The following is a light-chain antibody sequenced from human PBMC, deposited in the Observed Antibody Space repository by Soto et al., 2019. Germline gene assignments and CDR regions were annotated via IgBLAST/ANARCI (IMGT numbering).Light chain of an antibody. V-gene: IGLV1-40*01. J-gene: IGLJ1*01. CDR3: RCYDSSLSGYV. CDR2: ENN. CDR1: SSNIGAGYE. Sequence: QSVLTQPPSVSEAPGQRVTISCTGSSSNIGAGYEAHWYQQVPGTAPKLLIYENNNRPSGVPDRFSGSKSGTSASLGITGLQAEDEPEYYCRCYDSSLSGYVFGTGTKVTVL.